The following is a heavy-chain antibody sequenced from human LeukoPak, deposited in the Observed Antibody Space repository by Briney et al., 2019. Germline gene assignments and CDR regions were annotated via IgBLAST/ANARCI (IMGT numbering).Heavy chain of an antibody. Sequence: GGSLRLSCAASGFTFSNYGMHWVRQAPGKGLEWVAVLSYDGSNKYYADSVKGRFTISRDNSKNTLYLQMNGLRAEDTAMYYCAKDPAWFGERQSAFDIWGQGTMVTVSS. CDR2: LSYDGSNK. CDR1: GFTFSNYG. V-gene: IGHV3-30*18. D-gene: IGHD3-10*01. CDR3: AKDPAWFGERQSAFDI. J-gene: IGHJ3*02.